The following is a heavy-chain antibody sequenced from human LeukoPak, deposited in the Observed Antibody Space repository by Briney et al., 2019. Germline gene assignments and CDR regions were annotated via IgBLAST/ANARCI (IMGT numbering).Heavy chain of an antibody. J-gene: IGHJ6*02. D-gene: IGHD6-19*01. CDR3: ARDQWLVRSYYYYYGMDV. V-gene: IGHV3-7*01. CDR2: IKQDGSEK. CDR1: GFTFSSYW. Sequence: PGGSLRLSCAASGFTFSSYWMSWVRQAPGKGLEWVANIKQDGSEKYYVDSVKGRFTISRDNAKNSLYLQMNSLRAEDTAVYYCARDQWLVRSYYYYYGMDVWGQGTTVTVSS.